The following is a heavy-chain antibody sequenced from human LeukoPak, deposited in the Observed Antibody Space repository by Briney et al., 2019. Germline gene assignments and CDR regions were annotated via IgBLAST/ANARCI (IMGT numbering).Heavy chain of an antibody. V-gene: IGHV3-23*01. CDR3: AKDAAPDYYYDSSGYYY. CDR1: GFTFRSYA. Sequence: GGSLRLSCAASGFTFRSYAMSWVRQAPGKGLEWVSGISGGGGSTYYADSVKGRFTISRDNSKNTLYLQMNSLRAEDTAVYYCAKDAAPDYYYDSSGYYYWGQGTLVTDSS. J-gene: IGHJ4*02. CDR2: ISGGGGST. D-gene: IGHD3-22*01.